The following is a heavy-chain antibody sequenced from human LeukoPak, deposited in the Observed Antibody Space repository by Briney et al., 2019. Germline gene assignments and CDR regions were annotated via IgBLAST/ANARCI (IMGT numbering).Heavy chain of an antibody. CDR2: ISSSSRYI. CDR3: ARVSTAVSLAVDY. V-gene: IGHV3-21*06. CDR1: GFTFSSYT. Sequence: GGSLRLSCAASGFTFSSYTMNWVRQAPGKGLEWVSVISSSSRYIYYADSVKGRFTISRDNAKNSLYLQMNSPRAEGTAVYYCARVSTAVSLAVDYWGQGTLVTVST. D-gene: IGHD6-13*01. J-gene: IGHJ4*02.